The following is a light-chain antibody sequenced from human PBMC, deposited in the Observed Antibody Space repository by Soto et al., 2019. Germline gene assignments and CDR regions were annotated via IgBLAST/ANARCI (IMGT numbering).Light chain of an antibody. V-gene: IGKV4-1*01. Sequence: DIVMTQSPDSLAVSLGERATINCKSSQSVLYSSNNKNYLAWYQQNPGQPPKLLIYWASTRESGVPYRFSGSGSWTDFTLTISSLQDEDVAVYYCQQYYSTPFTFGGGTKVESK. CDR2: WAS. J-gene: IGKJ4*01. CDR1: QSVLYSSNNKNY. CDR3: QQYYSTPFT.